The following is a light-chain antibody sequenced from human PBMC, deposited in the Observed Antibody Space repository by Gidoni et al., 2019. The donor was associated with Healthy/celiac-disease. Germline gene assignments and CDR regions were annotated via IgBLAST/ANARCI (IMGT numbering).Light chain of an antibody. J-gene: IGKJ1*01. Sequence: DIVMTQSPASLAVSLGERATINCKSSQSVLYSSNNKNYLAWYQQKPGQPPKLLIYWASTRESGVPDRFSGSGSGTDFTLTISSLQAEDVAVYYCQQYYSTPQWTFXQXTKVEIK. CDR3: QQYYSTPQWT. V-gene: IGKV4-1*01. CDR1: QSVLYSSNNKNY. CDR2: WAS.